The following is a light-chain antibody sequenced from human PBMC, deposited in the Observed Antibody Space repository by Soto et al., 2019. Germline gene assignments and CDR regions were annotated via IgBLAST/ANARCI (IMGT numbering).Light chain of an antibody. CDR2: GAS. Sequence: EIVMTQSPATLSVSPGVRATLSCRASQSVSINLAWYQQKSGRAPRLLIYGASTRATGIPARFSGSGSGTEFTLTISSLQSEDFAVYYCQQYNNWPPWTFGQGTKVDIK. J-gene: IGKJ1*01. CDR1: QSVSIN. CDR3: QQYNNWPPWT. V-gene: IGKV3-15*01.